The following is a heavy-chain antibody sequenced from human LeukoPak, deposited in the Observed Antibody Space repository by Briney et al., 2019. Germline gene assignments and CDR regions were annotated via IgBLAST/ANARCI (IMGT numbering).Heavy chain of an antibody. Sequence: SETLSLTCTVSGGSISSSSYYWGWIRQPPGKGLEWIGSIYYSGSTYYNPSLKSRVTIPVDTSKNQFSLKLSSVTAADTAVYYCAKGSGYYSGLNAFDIWGQGTMVTVSS. V-gene: IGHV4-39*01. CDR1: GGSISSSSYY. CDR2: IYYSGST. CDR3: AKGSGYYSGLNAFDI. J-gene: IGHJ3*02. D-gene: IGHD3-3*01.